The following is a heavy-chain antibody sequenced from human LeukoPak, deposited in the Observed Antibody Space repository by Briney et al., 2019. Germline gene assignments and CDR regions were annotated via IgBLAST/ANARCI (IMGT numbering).Heavy chain of an antibody. CDR1: EFNVSDNY. V-gene: IGHV3-53*05. CDR2: MYRGGNT. Sequence: GGSLRLSCTASEFNVSDNYMTWVRQAPGRGLEWISVMYRGGNTYYADSVKGRFTISRDNSKSTLYLQMNNLRAEDTAVFYCTKGSHAFDIWGQGTMVTVSS. CDR3: TKGSHAFDI. J-gene: IGHJ3*02.